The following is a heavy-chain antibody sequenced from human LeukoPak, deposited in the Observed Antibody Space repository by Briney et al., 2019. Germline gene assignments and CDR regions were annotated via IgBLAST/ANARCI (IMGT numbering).Heavy chain of an antibody. D-gene: IGHD6-19*01. CDR3: ARHFSMWLVPLWDY. J-gene: IGHJ4*02. V-gene: IGHV4-59*08. CDR1: GGSISSYY. Sequence: SETLSLTCTVSGGSISSYYWSWIRRPPGKGLEWIGYIYYSGSTNYNPSLKSRVTISVDTSKNQFSLKLSSVTAADTAVYYCARHFSMWLVPLWDYWGQGTLVTVSS. CDR2: IYYSGST.